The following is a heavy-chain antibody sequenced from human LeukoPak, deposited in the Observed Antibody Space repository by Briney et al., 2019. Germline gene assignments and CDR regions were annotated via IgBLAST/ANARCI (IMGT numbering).Heavy chain of an antibody. V-gene: IGHV3-66*01. D-gene: IGHD3-22*01. CDR2: IYSGGST. Sequence: GGSLRLSCAASGFTVSSNYMSWVRQAPGKGLEWVSVIYSGGSTYYADSVKGRFTISRNNSKNTLYLQMNSLRAEDTAVYYCARAERYDSSGYPLSYWYFDLWGRGTLVTVSS. CDR1: GFTVSSNY. CDR3: ARAERYDSSGYPLSYWYFDL. J-gene: IGHJ2*01.